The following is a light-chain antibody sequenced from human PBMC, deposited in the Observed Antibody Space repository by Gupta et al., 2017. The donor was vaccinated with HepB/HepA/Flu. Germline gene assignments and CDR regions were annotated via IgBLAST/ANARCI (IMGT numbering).Light chain of an antibody. CDR2: DAS. Sequence: ETVLTQSPATLSLSPGERATLSCRSSQSVSSYLDWYQQKPGQAPRLLIYDASNRATGIPARFSGSGSGTDFTLTISSLEPEDFAVYYCQQRQGFGQGTKLEIK. V-gene: IGKV3-11*01. J-gene: IGKJ2*03. CDR1: QSVSSY. CDR3: QQRQG.